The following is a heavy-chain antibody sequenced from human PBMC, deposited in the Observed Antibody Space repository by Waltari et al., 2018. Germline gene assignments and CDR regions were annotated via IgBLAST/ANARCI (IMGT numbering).Heavy chain of an antibody. J-gene: IGHJ4*02. CDR2: INPNSGGT. CDR1: GYTFTGYY. D-gene: IGHD6-6*01. CDR3: ARDRGEYSSSSIADY. V-gene: IGHV1-2*02. Sequence: QVQLVQSGAEVKKPGASVKVSCKASGYTFTGYYMHWVRQAPGQGLEWMGWINPNSGGTNDAQKFQGRVTMTRDTSISTAYMELSRLRSDDTAVYYCARDRGEYSSSSIADYWGQGTLVTVSS.